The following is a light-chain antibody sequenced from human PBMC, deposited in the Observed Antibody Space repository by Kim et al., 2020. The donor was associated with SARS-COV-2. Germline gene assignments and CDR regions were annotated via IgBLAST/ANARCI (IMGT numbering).Light chain of an antibody. J-gene: IGKJ5*01. CDR1: QTITTD. CDR2: DAS. Sequence: SPGDRATLACRASQTITTDLAWYQQKPGRAPRLLLYDASTGATGIPARFSGSGSGTEFTLTINSPQSEDSAVYFCQQYYMWPITFGQGTRLEIK. CDR3: QQYYMWPIT. V-gene: IGKV3-15*01.